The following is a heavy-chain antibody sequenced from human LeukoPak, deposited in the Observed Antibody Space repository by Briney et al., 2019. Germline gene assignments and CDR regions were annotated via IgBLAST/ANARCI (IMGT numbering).Heavy chain of an antibody. Sequence: ASVKVSXKASGGTFSSYAIRWVRQAPGQGLEWMGGIIPIFGTANYAQKFQGRVTITTDESTSTAYMELSSLRSEDTAVYYCAGGQSGYSYGFWHYWGQGTLVTVSS. CDR2: IIPIFGTA. CDR1: GGTFSSYA. J-gene: IGHJ4*02. V-gene: IGHV1-69*05. D-gene: IGHD5-18*01. CDR3: AGGQSGYSYGFWHY.